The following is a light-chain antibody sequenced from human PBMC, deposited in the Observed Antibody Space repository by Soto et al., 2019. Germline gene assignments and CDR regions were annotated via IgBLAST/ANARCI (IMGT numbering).Light chain of an antibody. J-gene: IGKJ2*01. V-gene: IGKV3-15*01. CDR2: GAS. Sequence: EIVMTQSPATLSVSPGERATLSCRASQSVSSNLAWYQQKPGQAPRLLIYGASSRATGIPARFSGSGSGTEFTLTISSLQSEDFATYYCQQTFTTPPYTFGQGTKLEL. CDR3: QQTFTTPPYT. CDR1: QSVSSN.